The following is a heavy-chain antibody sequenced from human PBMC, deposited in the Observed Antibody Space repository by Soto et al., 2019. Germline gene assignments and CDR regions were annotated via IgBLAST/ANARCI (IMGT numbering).Heavy chain of an antibody. Sequence: AASVKVSCKASGGTFSSYTISWVRQAPGQGLEWMGRIIPILGIANYAQKFQGRVTITADKSTSTAYMELSSLRSEDTAVYYCARDGRGDGVFDYWGQGTLVTVSS. CDR1: GGTFSSYT. J-gene: IGHJ4*02. D-gene: IGHD4-17*01. CDR3: ARDGRGDGVFDY. V-gene: IGHV1-69*04. CDR2: IIPILGIA.